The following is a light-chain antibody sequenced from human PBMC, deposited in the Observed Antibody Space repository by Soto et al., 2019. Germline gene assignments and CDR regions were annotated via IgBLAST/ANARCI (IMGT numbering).Light chain of an antibody. J-gene: IGLJ2*01. CDR1: NIGSKY. V-gene: IGLV3-21*04. CDR3: QVWDSISDHVV. CDR2: YES. Sequence: SYELTQPPSVSVAPGKTARITCGGNNIGSKYVHWYQQKAGQAPVMGIYYESDRPSGIPERFSGSNSGNTATLTISRVEAGDEADYYCQVWDSISDHVVFGGGTKLTVL.